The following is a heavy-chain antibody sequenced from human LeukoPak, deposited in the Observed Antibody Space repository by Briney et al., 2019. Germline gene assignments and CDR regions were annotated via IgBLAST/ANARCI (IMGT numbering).Heavy chain of an antibody. J-gene: IGHJ5*02. D-gene: IGHD6-13*01. V-gene: IGHV3-53*01. CDR1: GFSFSDNY. Sequence: GGSLRLSCAASGFSFSDNYMSWVRQAPGKGLEWVSVMYSRGDTYYADSVKGRFTFSRDISKNTLYLQMNGLRTEDTAMYYCARDAPQVPAAGVLASWGQGTLVTVSS. CDR3: ARDAPQVPAAGVLAS. CDR2: MYSRGDT.